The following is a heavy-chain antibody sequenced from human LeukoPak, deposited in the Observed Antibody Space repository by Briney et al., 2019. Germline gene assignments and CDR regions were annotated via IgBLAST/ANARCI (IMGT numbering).Heavy chain of an antibody. D-gene: IGHD3-22*01. CDR2: INPNSGGT. Sequence: ASVKVSCKASGYTFTGYYMHWVRQAPGQGLEWMGWINPNSGGTNYAQKFQGRVTMTRDTSTSTAYMELSRLRSDDTAVYYCARDQEIYYDSSGYPPGYWGQGTLVTVSS. J-gene: IGHJ4*02. CDR1: GYTFTGYY. V-gene: IGHV1-2*02. CDR3: ARDQEIYYDSSGYPPGY.